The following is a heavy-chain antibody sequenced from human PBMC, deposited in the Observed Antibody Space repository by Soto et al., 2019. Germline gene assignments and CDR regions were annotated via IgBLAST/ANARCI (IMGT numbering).Heavy chain of an antibody. CDR1: GGTFSTYA. J-gene: IGHJ1*01. CDR3: VRGILTLPAYFQS. D-gene: IGHD3-9*01. V-gene: IGHV1-69*06. Sequence: QVQLVQSGPEVKQPGSSVKVSCKASGGTFSTYAFHWVRQAPGQGLESMGEIIPLFAKPNYAQKFQGRVTFSADRSTTTVFMEVNPLTSGDTAVYYCVRGILTLPAYFQSWGQGTVVIVTS. CDR2: IIPLFAKP.